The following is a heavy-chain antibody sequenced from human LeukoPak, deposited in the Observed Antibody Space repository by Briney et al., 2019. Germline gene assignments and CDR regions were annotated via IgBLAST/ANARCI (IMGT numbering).Heavy chain of an antibody. D-gene: IGHD1-26*01. CDR1: GYTFTAYY. V-gene: IGHV1-46*01. Sequence: ASVKVSCKASGYTFTAYYMHWMRQAPGQGLEWMGIINPSGGSTSYAQKFQGRVTMTRDTSTSTVYMELSSLRSEDTAVYYCARVRDSGSYHRVLYYMDVWGKGTSVTVSS. CDR2: INPSGGST. J-gene: IGHJ6*03. CDR3: ARVRDSGSYHRVLYYMDV.